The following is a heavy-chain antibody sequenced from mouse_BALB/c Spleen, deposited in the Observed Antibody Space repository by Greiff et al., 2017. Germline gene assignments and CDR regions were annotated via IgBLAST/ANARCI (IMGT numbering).Heavy chain of an antibody. J-gene: IGHJ4*01. CDR3: ARSAGMDY. V-gene: IGHV5-17*02. CDR1: GFTFSSFG. CDR2: ISSGSSTI. Sequence: EVKLMESGGGLVQPGGSRKLSCAASGFTFSSFGMHWVRQAPEKGLGWVAYISSGSSTIYYADTVKGRFTISRDNPKNTLFLQMTSLRSEDTAMYYCARSAGMDYWGQGTSVTVSS.